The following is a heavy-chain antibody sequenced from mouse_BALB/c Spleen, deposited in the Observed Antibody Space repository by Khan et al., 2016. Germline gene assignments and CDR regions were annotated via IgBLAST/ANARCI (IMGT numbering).Heavy chain of an antibody. V-gene: IGHV6-6*02. CDR3: TRPYDGYSWFAY. CDR1: GFTFSNYW. J-gene: IGHJ3*01. D-gene: IGHD2-3*01. CDR2: IRLKSNNYAT. Sequence: EVKLEVSGGGLVQPGGSMKLSCVAAGFTFSNYWMNWVRQSPEKGLEWVAEIRLKSNNYATHYAESVKGRFTISRDDSKSSVYLQMNNIRAEETGIYYCTRPYDGYSWFAYWGQGTLVTVSA.